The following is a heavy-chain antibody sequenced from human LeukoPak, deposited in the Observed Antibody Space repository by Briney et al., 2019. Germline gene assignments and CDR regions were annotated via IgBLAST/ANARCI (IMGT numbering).Heavy chain of an antibody. CDR3: ARVSSLWSFDY. CDR1: GFTFSTHW. Sequence: GGSLRLSCAASGFTFSTHWMHWVRQTPGKGLVWVSRIGPDGSRTAYADSVKGRFTISRDNARDTLYLQLNSLGAEDTAVYYCARVSSLWSFDYWGQGTLVTVSS. D-gene: IGHD3-10*01. V-gene: IGHV3-74*01. CDR2: IGPDGSRT. J-gene: IGHJ4*02.